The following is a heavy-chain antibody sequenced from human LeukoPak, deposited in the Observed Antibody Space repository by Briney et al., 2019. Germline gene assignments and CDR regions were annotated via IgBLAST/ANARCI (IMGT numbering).Heavy chain of an antibody. CDR3: AREVISSGWRGGFDY. V-gene: IGHV4-39*02. CDR1: GGSISSSSYY. J-gene: IGHJ4*02. D-gene: IGHD6-19*01. Sequence: SETLSLTCTVSGGSISSSSYYWGWIRQPPGKGLEWIGSIYYSGSTYYNPSLKSRVTISVDTSKNQFSLKLSSVTAADTAVYYCAREVISSGWRGGFDYWGQGTLVTVSS. CDR2: IYYSGST.